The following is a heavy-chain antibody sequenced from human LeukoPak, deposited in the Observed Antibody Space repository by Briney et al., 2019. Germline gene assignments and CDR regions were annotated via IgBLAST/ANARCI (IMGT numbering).Heavy chain of an antibody. CDR2: FNPSRTT. CDR3: ARGPRWLQLSY. J-gene: IGHJ4*02. Sequence: SETLSLTCAVYGGSFSGYYWSWIRQPPGNGLEWIGEFNPSRTTNYNPSPKTRVTISVDTSMNQFSLKLSSVTAADTAVYYCARGPRWLQLSYWGQGTLVTVSS. D-gene: IGHD5-24*01. V-gene: IGHV4-34*01. CDR1: GGSFSGYY.